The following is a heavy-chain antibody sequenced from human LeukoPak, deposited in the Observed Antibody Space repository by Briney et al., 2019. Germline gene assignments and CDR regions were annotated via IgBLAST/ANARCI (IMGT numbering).Heavy chain of an antibody. Sequence: GGSLRLSCAASGFTFSSYAMSWVRQAPGKGLEWVSGISSSGSGGSTYYADSVKGRFTISRDNSKNTLYLQINSVRAEDTAVYYCPRAYSSSWYDFWGQGTLVTVSS. J-gene: IGHJ5*01. CDR2: ISSSGSGGST. CDR3: PRAYSSSWYDF. D-gene: IGHD6-13*01. CDR1: GFTFSSYA. V-gene: IGHV3-23*01.